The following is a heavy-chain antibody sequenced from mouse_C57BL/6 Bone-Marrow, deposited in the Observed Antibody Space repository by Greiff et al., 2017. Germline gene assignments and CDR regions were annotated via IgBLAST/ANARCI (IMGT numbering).Heavy chain of an antibody. D-gene: IGHD2-10*01. V-gene: IGHV1-19*01. J-gene: IGHJ3*01. Sequence: EVQLQQSGPVLVKPGASVKMSCKASGYTFTDYYMNWVKQSHGKSLEWIGVINPYNGGTSYNQKFKGKATLTVDKSSSTAYMELNSLTSEDSAVYYCARKEVLHGFAYWGQGTLVTVSA. CDR1: GYTFTDYY. CDR3: ARKEVLHGFAY. CDR2: INPYNGGT.